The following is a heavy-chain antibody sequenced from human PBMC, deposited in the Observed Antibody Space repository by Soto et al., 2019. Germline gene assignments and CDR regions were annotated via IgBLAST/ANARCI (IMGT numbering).Heavy chain of an antibody. CDR2: ISGYNGNT. V-gene: IGHV1-18*01. CDR3: AHGYNHGNGDY. D-gene: IGHD5-18*01. J-gene: IGHJ4*02. CDR1: GYTFTTYG. Sequence: QVQLVQSGAEVKKPGASVKVSCKTSGYTFTTYGITWVRQAPGQGVEWMGWISGYNGNTNYAQKFQGRVTMTTDTSASTAYMELRSLRPADTAVYYCAHGYNHGNGDYWGLATLITVSS.